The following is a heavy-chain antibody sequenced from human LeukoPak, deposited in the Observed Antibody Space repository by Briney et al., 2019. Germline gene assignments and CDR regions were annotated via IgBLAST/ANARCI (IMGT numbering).Heavy chain of an antibody. Sequence: SETLSLTCAVYGGSFSGYYWSWIRQPPGKGLEWIGEINHSGSTNYNPSLKSRVTISVDTSQNQFSLKLRSVTAADTALYYCARDVGLGCSSTNCMGYWGQGTLVTVSS. J-gene: IGHJ4*02. CDR3: ARDVGLGCSSTNCMGY. V-gene: IGHV4-34*01. D-gene: IGHD2-2*01. CDR1: GGSFSGYY. CDR2: INHSGST.